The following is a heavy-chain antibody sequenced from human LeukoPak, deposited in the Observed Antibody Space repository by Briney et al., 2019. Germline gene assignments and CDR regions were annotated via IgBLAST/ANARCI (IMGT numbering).Heavy chain of an antibody. CDR1: GYSFTSYW. D-gene: IGHD6-19*01. CDR2: IYAGDSDT. V-gene: IGHV5-51*01. CDR3: ARLSSIAVARFDNWFAP. J-gene: IGHJ5*02. Sequence: GESLKISCKGSGYSFTSYWIGWVRQMPGKGLEWLGIIYAGDSDTRYSPSFQGQVTISADKSISTAYLQWSSLKASDTGMYYCARLSSIAVARFDNWFAPWGQGTLVTVSS.